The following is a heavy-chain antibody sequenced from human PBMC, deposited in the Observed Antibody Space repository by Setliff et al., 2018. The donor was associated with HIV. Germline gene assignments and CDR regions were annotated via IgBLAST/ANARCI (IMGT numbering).Heavy chain of an antibody. J-gene: IGHJ3*02. V-gene: IGHV3-48*04. CDR2: ISGSDGTV. D-gene: IGHD2-21*02. Sequence: GGSLRLSCAASGFTFKTYSMNWVRQAPGKGLEWVSYISGSDGTVFYADSVRGRFIISRDNAKNSLYLQMNSLSAEDTALYYCTREDVGTAIYGAFDIWGLGTMVTVSS. CDR3: TREDVGTAIYGAFDI. CDR1: GFTFKTYS.